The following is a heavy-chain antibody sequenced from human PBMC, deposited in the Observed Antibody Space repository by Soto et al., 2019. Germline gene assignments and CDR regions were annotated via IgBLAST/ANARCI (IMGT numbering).Heavy chain of an antibody. D-gene: IGHD3-10*01. CDR3: ARVARGSLGELYPDY. Sequence: EVQLVESGGGLVQPGGSLRLSCAASGFTVSGTYMSWVRQAPGKGLDWVSLIYAGGSTFFADSVRGRFSMSRDSSKNTLSLQTNSLRVEDTAVYYCARVARGSLGELYPDYWGQGTLVTVSS. V-gene: IGHV3-66*01. CDR2: IYAGGST. J-gene: IGHJ4*02. CDR1: GFTVSGTY.